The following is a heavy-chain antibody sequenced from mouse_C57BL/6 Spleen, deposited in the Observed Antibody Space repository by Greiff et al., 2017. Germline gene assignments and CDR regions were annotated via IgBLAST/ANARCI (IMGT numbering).Heavy chain of an antibody. J-gene: IGHJ3*01. D-gene: IGHD2-2*01. Sequence: QVQLQQPGAELVRPGTSVKLSCKASGYTFTSYWMHWVKQRPGQGLEWIGVIDPSDSYTNYNQKFKGKATLTVDTSSSTAYMQLSSLTSEDSAVYYCASGGSTMVTNRFAYWGQGTLVTVSA. CDR1: GYTFTSYW. V-gene: IGHV1-59*01. CDR2: IDPSDSYT. CDR3: ASGGSTMVTNRFAY.